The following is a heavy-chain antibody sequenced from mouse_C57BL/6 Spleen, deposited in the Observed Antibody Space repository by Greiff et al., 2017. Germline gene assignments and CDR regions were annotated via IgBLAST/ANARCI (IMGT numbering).Heavy chain of an antibody. V-gene: IGHV1-52*01. CDR2: IDPSDSET. CDR1: GYTFTSYW. Sequence: QVQLQQPGAELVRPGSSVKLSCKASGYTFTSYWMHWVKQRPIQGLEWIGNIDPSDSETHYNQKFKDKATLTVDKSSRIAYMKLSSLTSEDSSVYYCARSDGNGAMDYWGQGTSVTVSS. CDR3: ARSDGNGAMDY. J-gene: IGHJ4*01. D-gene: IGHD2-1*01.